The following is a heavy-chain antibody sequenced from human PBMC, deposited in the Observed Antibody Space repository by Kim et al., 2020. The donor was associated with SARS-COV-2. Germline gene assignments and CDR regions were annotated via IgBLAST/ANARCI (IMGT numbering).Heavy chain of an antibody. J-gene: IGHJ4*02. V-gene: IGHV1-2*02. CDR2: INPNSGGT. Sequence: ASVKVSCKASGYTFTGYYMHWVRQAPGQGLEWMGWINPNSGGTNYAQKFQGRVTMTRDTSISTAYMELSRLRSDDTAVYYCARGRVLLWFGELSDYWGQGTLVTVSS. CDR1: GYTFTGYY. D-gene: IGHD3-10*01. CDR3: ARGRVLLWFGELSDY.